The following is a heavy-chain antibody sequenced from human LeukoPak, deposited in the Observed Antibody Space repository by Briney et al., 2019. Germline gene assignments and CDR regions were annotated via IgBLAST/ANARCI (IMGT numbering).Heavy chain of an antibody. CDR2: ISGRGDSR. Sequence: PVGPLRLSCVASDFTFRLYATGWVPPAPGEGLQSVSGISGRGDSRYYGDAVKGRFTISRDNSENMVFLQMNSLRVEDTAVYYCTRDLPGIPYFYYMDVWGKGTTVTVSS. D-gene: IGHD7-27*01. J-gene: IGHJ6*03. CDR1: DFTFRLYA. CDR3: TRDLPGIPYFYYMDV. V-gene: IGHV3-23*01.